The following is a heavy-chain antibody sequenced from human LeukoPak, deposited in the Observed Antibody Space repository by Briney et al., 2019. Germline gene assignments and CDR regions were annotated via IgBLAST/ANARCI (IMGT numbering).Heavy chain of an antibody. CDR2: INHSGST. V-gene: IGHV4-34*01. J-gene: IGHJ4*02. CDR3: VRDYYDFWRTHPAKYFDY. CDR1: GGSFSGYY. Sequence: KPSETLSLTCAVYGGSFSGYYWSWIRQPPGKGLEWIGEINHSGSTNYNPSLKSRVTISVDTSKNQFSLKLSSVTAADTALYYCVRDYYDFWRTHPAKYFDYWGQGTLVTVSS. D-gene: IGHD3-3*01.